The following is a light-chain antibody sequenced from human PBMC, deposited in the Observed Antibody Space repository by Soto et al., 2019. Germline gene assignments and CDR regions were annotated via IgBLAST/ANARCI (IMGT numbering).Light chain of an antibody. J-gene: IGKJ4*01. Sequence: DIVMTQSPDSLAVSLGERATINCKSSQSLWSTVTNRHYLAWYQQRPGQPPKRLISWASTRQSGVPDRFSASGSATDFTLNISSLQAEDVAVYYCQQYYSSPTFGGGTKVEIK. V-gene: IGKV4-1*01. CDR2: WAS. CDR3: QQYYSSPT. CDR1: QSLWSTVTNRHY.